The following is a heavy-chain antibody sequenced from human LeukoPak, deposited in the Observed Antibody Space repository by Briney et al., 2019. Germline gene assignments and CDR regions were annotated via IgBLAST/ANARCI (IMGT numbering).Heavy chain of an antibody. CDR3: ATVETDSSGYGVHYYYYGMDV. Sequence: GASVKVSCKASGGTFSSYAISWVRQAPGQGLEWMGGFDPEDGETIYAQKFQGRVTMTEDTSTDTAYMELSSLRSEDTAVYYCATVETDSSGYGVHYYYYGMDVWGQGTTVTVSS. V-gene: IGHV1-24*01. J-gene: IGHJ6*02. D-gene: IGHD3-22*01. CDR2: FDPEDGET. CDR1: GGTFSSYA.